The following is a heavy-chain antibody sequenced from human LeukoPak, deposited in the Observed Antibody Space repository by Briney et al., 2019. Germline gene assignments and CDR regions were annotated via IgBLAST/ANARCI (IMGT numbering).Heavy chain of an antibody. CDR3: ARVEAGTPRWNY. CDR1: GYTFTGYY. V-gene: IGHV1-2*02. Sequence: ASVKVSCKASGYTFTGYYIHWVRQAPGQGLEWMGWINPYNGDAKYAQKFQGRVTMTRDTPSTIAYMDLSSLRSDDTALYYCARVEAGTPRWNYWGQGTLVSVSS. CDR2: INPYNGDA. J-gene: IGHJ4*02. D-gene: IGHD6-19*01.